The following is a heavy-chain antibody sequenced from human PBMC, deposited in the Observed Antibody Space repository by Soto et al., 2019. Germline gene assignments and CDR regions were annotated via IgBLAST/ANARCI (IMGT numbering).Heavy chain of an antibody. J-gene: IGHJ4*02. Sequence: PSETLSLTCTVSGGSISSYYWSWIRQPPGKGLEWIGYIYYSGSTNYNPSLKSRVTMSVDTSKNQFSLKLSSVTAADTAVYYCASGAFEYSSSWYYFDYWGQGTLVTVSS. CDR3: ASGAFEYSSSWYYFDY. CDR1: GGSISSYY. V-gene: IGHV4-59*01. CDR2: IYYSGST. D-gene: IGHD6-13*01.